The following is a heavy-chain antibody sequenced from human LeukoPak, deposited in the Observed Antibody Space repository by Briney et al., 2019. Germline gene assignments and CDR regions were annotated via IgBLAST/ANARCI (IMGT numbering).Heavy chain of an antibody. V-gene: IGHV7-4-1*02. CDR2: INTNTGNP. CDR3: TRGGYCGSASCSDFDY. Sequence: ASVKVSCKASGYTFTSYAMNWVRQAPGQGLEWMGWINTNTGNPTYAQGFTGRFVFSLDTSVSTAYLQISSLKAEDTAVYYCTRGGYCGSASCSDFDYWGQGTLVTVSS. J-gene: IGHJ4*02. CDR1: GYTFTSYA. D-gene: IGHD2-2*03.